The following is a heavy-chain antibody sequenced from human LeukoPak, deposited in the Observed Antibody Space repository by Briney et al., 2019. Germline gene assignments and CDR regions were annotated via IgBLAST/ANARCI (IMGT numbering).Heavy chain of an antibody. J-gene: IGHJ4*02. CDR1: GFTLSSYS. CDR3: AREVYYDSSGYPFDY. V-gene: IGHV3-21*01. D-gene: IGHD3-22*01. CDR2: ISSSSSYI. Sequence: PGGSLRLSCVVSGFTLSSYSMNWVRQAPGKGLEWVSSISSSSSYIYYADSVKGRFTISRDNAKNSLYLQMNSLRAEDTAVYYCAREVYYDSSGYPFDYWGQGTLVTVSS.